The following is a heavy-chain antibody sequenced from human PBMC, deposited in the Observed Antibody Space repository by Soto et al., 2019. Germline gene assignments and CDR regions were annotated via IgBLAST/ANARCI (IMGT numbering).Heavy chain of an antibody. CDR3: ASRAIQDIVVVPAALYFDY. J-gene: IGHJ4*02. CDR2: IIPIFGTA. D-gene: IGHD2-2*01. V-gene: IGHV1-69*01. Sequence: QVQLVQSGAEVQKPGSSVKVSCKASGGTFSSHAISWVRQAPGQGLEWMGGIIPIFGTANYAQKFQGRVTITADESTSTAYMELSSLRSEDTAVYYCASRAIQDIVVVPAALYFDYWGQGTLVTVSS. CDR1: GGTFSSHA.